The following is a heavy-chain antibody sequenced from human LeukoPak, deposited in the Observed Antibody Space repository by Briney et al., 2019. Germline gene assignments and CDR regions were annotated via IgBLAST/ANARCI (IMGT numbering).Heavy chain of an antibody. CDR2: INPDSGDT. J-gene: IGHJ4*02. CDR3: ARDLSIVVVIAFDY. CDR1: GYTFTGYY. V-gene: IGHV1-2*02. D-gene: IGHD3-22*01. Sequence: ASVKVSCKASGYTFTGYYMHWVRQAPGQGLEWMGWINPDSGDTKYAQKFQGRVTMTRDTSISTAYMELSRLRSDDTAVYYCARDLSIVVVIAFDYWGQGTLVTVSS.